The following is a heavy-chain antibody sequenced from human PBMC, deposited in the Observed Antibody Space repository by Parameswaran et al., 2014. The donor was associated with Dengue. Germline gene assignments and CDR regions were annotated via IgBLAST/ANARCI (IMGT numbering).Heavy chain of an antibody. CDR2: IYYSGST. Sequence: WIRQPPGKGLEWIGSIYYSGSTYYNPSLKSRVTISVDTSKNQFSLKLSSVTAADTAVYYCARLSTYYDFWSGDIAFDIWGQGTMVTVSS. CDR3: ARLSTYYDFWSGDIAFDI. D-gene: IGHD3-3*01. J-gene: IGHJ3*02. V-gene: IGHV4-39*01.